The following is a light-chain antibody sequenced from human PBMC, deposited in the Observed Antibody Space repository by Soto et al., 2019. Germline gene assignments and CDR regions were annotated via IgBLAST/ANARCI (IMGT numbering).Light chain of an antibody. CDR1: QSLSSN. V-gene: IGKV3-15*01. CDR3: QQYNHWPRMLS. CDR2: ATS. J-gene: IGKJ4*01. Sequence: EIVLTQSPATLYVSPGVRATLSCRASQSLSSNVAWYQQRPGQAPRLLIYATSSRASDVPARFSGGGSGTEFTLTIASLQSEDFAIYYCQQYNHWPRMLSFGGGTKVDIK.